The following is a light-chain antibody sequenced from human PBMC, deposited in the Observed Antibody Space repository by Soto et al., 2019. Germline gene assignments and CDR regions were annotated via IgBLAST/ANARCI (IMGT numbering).Light chain of an antibody. Sequence: EIVITQSPVTLSVSPGERYTLSCMASQSVSSYLAWYQQKPGQAPRLLIYDASNRATGIPARFSGSGSGTDFTLTISSLEPEDFAVYYCQQRSNWPPTVGQGTRLEIK. CDR3: QQRSNWPPT. CDR1: QSVSSY. CDR2: DAS. V-gene: IGKV3-11*01. J-gene: IGKJ5*01.